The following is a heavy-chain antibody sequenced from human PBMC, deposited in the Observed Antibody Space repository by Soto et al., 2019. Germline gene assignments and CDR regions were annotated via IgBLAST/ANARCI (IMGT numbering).Heavy chain of an antibody. Sequence: PGGSLRLSCVGSGFTFGNYAMYWVRQAPGKGLEWVSFISYDGSKRYHADSVKGQFTISRDNARNTLYLQMDRLRPEDTAVYYCAKGGGAPGYPIDYWGQGTLVTV. CDR1: GFTFGNYA. CDR3: AKGGGAPGYPIDY. V-gene: IGHV3-30*18. CDR2: ISYDGSKR. D-gene: IGHD3-9*01. J-gene: IGHJ4*02.